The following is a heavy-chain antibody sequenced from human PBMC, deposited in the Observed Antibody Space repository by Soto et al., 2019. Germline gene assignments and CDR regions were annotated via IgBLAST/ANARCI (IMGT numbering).Heavy chain of an antibody. CDR1: GFTFSSYE. Sequence: EVQLVESGGGLVQPGGSLRLSCAASGFTFSSYEMNWVRQAPGKGLEWVSYISSSGSTIYYADSVKGRFTISRDNAKNSLYLQMNGRRAEDTAVYYCARGQYGSGGGYFDYWGQETLVTVSS. CDR2: ISSSGSTI. D-gene: IGHD6-19*01. CDR3: ARGQYGSGGGYFDY. V-gene: IGHV3-48*03. J-gene: IGHJ4*02.